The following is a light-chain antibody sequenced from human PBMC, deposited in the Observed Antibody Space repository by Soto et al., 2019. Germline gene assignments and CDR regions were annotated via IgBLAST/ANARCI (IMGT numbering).Light chain of an antibody. CDR1: QSVSSN. J-gene: IGKJ5*01. CDR2: GAS. V-gene: IGKV3-15*01. CDR3: QQYNNWLIT. Sequence: EIVMTQSPATLSVSPGERATLSCRASQSVSSNLAWYQQKPGQAPRLLIYGASTRATGIPARFSGSGSGTDFTLTISSLQSDYLAVYYCQQYNNWLITFGQGTRLEIK.